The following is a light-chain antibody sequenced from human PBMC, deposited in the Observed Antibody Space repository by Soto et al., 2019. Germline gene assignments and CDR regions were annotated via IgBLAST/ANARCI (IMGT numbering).Light chain of an antibody. J-gene: IGKJ4*01. V-gene: IGKV3-15*01. CDR3: QQYNNWPALT. CDR2: GAS. CDR1: QSVSSN. Sequence: EIVMTHSPATLSVSPWERATLSCRASQSVSSNLAWYQQKPGQAPRLLIYGASTRATGIPARFSGSGSGTEFTLTISSLQSEDFAVYYCQQYNNWPALTFGGGTKVAIK.